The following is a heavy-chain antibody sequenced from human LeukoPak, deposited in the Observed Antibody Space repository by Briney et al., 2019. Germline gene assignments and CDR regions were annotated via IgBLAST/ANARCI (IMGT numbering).Heavy chain of an antibody. D-gene: IGHD2-2*02. CDR1: GGSISSGDYY. Sequence: SETLSLTCTVSGGSISSGDYYWSRIRQPPGKGLEWIGYIYYSGSTYYNPSLKSRVTISVDTSKNQFSLKLSSVTAADTAVYYCARGRYCSSTSCYIPHDAFDIWGQGTMVTVSS. CDR3: ARGRYCSSTSCYIPHDAFDI. V-gene: IGHV4-30-4*08. J-gene: IGHJ3*02. CDR2: IYYSGST.